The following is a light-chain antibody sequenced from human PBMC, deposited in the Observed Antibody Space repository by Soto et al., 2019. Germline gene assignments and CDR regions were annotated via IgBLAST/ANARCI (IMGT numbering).Light chain of an antibody. CDR3: QQLYSHPLT. V-gene: IGKV1-9*01. CDR2: SAS. J-gene: IGKJ4*01. CDR1: QGITSY. Sequence: IQLTQSPSSLSASVGDRVTITCRASQGITSYLAWYQQRPGKAPRLLIYSASTLQSGVPSRFSGSGYGTDFSLTISNLQPEDFSTYYWQQLYSHPLTFGGGTKVDIK.